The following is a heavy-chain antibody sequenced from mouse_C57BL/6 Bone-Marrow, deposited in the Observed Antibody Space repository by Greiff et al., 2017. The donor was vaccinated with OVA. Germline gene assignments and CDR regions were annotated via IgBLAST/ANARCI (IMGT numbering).Heavy chain of an antibody. J-gene: IGHJ3*01. Sequence: EVMLVESGGGLVKPGGSLKLSCAASGFTFSSYAMSWVRQIPEKRLEWVATISDGGSYTYYPDNVKGRFTISRDNAKNNLYLQMSHLKSEDTAMYYCARGGGYYYGSSPFAYWGQGTLVTVSA. V-gene: IGHV5-4*03. D-gene: IGHD1-1*01. CDR3: ARGGGYYYGSSPFAY. CDR2: ISDGGSYT. CDR1: GFTFSSYA.